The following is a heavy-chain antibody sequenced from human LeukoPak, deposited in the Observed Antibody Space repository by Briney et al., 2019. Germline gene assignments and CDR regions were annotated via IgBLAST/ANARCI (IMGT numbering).Heavy chain of an antibody. CDR1: GYNFTNYW. D-gene: IGHD3-22*01. V-gene: IGHV5-51*01. CDR2: IYPGDSST. Sequence: GESLKIPCKGSGYNFTNYWIAWVRQMPGKGREWMGIIYPGDSSTKYSPSFQGQVTISADKSLTTASLQWSCLKASDTAMYCCARVDTSGYFSFSGSYYFDYWGQGALVTVSS. J-gene: IGHJ4*02. CDR3: ARVDTSGYFSFSGSYYFDY.